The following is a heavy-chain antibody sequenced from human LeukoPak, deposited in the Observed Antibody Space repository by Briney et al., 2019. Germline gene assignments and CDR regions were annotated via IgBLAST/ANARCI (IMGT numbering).Heavy chain of an antibody. CDR1: GGSFSGYY. V-gene: IGHV4-34*01. J-gene: IGHJ4*02. Sequence: SETLSLTCAVYGGSFSGYYWSWIRQPPGKGLEWIGEINHSGSTNYNPSLKSRVTISVDTSKNQFSLKLSSVTAADTAVYYCARARRYCGYDYWGQGTLVTVSS. D-gene: IGHD5-12*01. CDR2: INHSGST. CDR3: ARARRYCGYDY.